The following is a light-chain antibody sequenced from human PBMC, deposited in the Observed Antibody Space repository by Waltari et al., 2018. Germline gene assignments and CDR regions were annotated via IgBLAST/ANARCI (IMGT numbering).Light chain of an antibody. Sequence: QSVVTQSPSASGPPGQSVPISCSGSSSNIGRKTVTWYQHLPGTAPKLLIHNNNQRPSGVPDRFSGSKSDTSASLAISGLQSEDEAEYYCAVWDDSLNGWMFGGGTKLTVL. CDR2: NNN. V-gene: IGLV1-44*01. CDR1: SSNIGRKT. CDR3: AVWDDSLNGWM. J-gene: IGLJ3*02.